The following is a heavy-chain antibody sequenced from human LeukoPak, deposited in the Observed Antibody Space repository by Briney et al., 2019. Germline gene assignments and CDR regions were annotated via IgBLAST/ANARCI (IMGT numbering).Heavy chain of an antibody. V-gene: IGHV1-18*04. CDR1: GYTCTSYG. J-gene: IGHJ5*02. CDR2: ISAYNGNT. Sequence: ASVKVSCKASGYTCTSYGISWVRQAPGQGLEWMGWISAYNGNTNYAQKLQGRVTMTTDTSTSTAYMELRSLRSDDTAVYYCARDVAQGTTLNWFDPWGQGTLVTVSS. CDR3: ARDVAQGTTLNWFDP. D-gene: IGHD3-16*01.